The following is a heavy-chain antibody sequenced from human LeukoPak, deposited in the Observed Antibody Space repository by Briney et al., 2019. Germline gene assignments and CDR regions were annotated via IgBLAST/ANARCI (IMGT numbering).Heavy chain of an antibody. CDR1: GGSISGSTYY. J-gene: IGHJ4*02. CDR2: IYYSGST. D-gene: IGHD3-10*01. Sequence: SETLSLTCTVSGGSISGSTYYWGWIRQPPGKGLEWIGNIYYSGSTNYNPSLKSRVTISVDTSKNQFSLKLSSVTAADTAVYFCARPNDYYSYYFDYWGQGTLVTVSS. V-gene: IGHV4-39*01. CDR3: ARPNDYYSYYFDY.